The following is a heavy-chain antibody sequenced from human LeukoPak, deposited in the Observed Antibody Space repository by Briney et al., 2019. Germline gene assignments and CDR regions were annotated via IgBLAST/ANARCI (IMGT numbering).Heavy chain of an antibody. J-gene: IGHJ4*02. V-gene: IGHV3-23*01. Sequence: GGSLRLSCAASGFTFSSYAMSWVRQAPGEGLEWVSAISGSGGSTSYADSVKGRFTISRDNAKNTLYLQMNSLRAEDTAVYYCAREGLSSEFDYWGQGTLVTVSS. CDR1: GFTFSSYA. D-gene: IGHD2-15*01. CDR3: AREGLSSEFDY. CDR2: ISGSGGST.